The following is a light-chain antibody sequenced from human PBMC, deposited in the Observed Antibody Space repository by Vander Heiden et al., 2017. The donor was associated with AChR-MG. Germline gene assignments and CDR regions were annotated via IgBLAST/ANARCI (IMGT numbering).Light chain of an antibody. Sequence: EIVLTQSPGTLSLSPGESATLSCRANQIVSGGSLAWYQQKPGQSPRLLIFSTSNRATGTPDRFSGSGSGTDFTLTIRRLEPEDFTVYYCQQYGTSPYTFGQGTKVEIK. CDR2: STS. J-gene: IGKJ2*01. CDR1: QIVSGGS. CDR3: QQYGTSPYT. V-gene: IGKV3-20*01.